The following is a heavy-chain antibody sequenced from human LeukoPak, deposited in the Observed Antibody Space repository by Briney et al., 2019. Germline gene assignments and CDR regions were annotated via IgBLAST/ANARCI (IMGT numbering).Heavy chain of an antibody. Sequence: GGSLRLSCAVSGFTFSSYGMNWVRQAPGKGLEWVSYISGSSDIIHYTESVKGRFTISRDNAKNSLYLQMNSLRAEDTAVYYCARLGYSSCWVATWGQGTMVTVSS. CDR2: ISGSSDII. CDR3: ARLGYSSCWVAT. V-gene: IGHV3-48*04. D-gene: IGHD6-13*01. J-gene: IGHJ3*01. CDR1: GFTFSSYG.